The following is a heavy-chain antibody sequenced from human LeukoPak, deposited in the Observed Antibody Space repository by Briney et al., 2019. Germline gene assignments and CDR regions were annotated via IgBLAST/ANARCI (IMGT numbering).Heavy chain of an antibody. V-gene: IGHV3-7*03. CDR1: GFSFSSYY. J-gene: IGHJ6*02. CDR2: INPDGSER. D-gene: IGHD6-19*01. Sequence: GRSLRFSCAASGFSFSSYYMSWVRQAPGKGLEWVALINPDGSERYYVDSVKGRFTISRDNARNSLYLQMDSLRDDDTAMYFCTRDLAAVPGPRMDVWGQGTTVTVSS. CDR3: TRDLAAVPGPRMDV.